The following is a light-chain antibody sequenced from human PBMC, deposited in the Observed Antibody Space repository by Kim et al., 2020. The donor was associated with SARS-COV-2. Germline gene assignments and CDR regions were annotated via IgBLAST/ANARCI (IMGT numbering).Light chain of an antibody. V-gene: IGLV1-40*01. CDR3: QSYDYSLSAWV. J-gene: IGLJ3*02. Sequence: QSVLTQPPSVSGAPGQRVTISCTGSRSNIGAGYDGHWYQQIPGTAPRLLISADNNRPSGVPDRFSVSKSGTSASLAITGLQAEDEADYYCQSYDYSLSAWVFGGGTQLTVL. CDR1: RSNIGAGYD. CDR2: ADN.